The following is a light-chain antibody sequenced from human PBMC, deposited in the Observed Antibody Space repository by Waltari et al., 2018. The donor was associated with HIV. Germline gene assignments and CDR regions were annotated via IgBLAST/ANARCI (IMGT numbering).Light chain of an antibody. CDR1: QSVLSSSNNKNY. CDR2: WAS. Sequence: DIVMTQSPDSLAVSLGERATINCKSSQSVLSSSNNKNYLTWYQQKPGQPPKLLLFWASTLESGVPDRFSGSGSGADFTLTISSLQAEDVAVYYCQQCYSTPYTFGQGTKLEIK. J-gene: IGKJ2*01. CDR3: QQCYSTPYT. V-gene: IGKV4-1*01.